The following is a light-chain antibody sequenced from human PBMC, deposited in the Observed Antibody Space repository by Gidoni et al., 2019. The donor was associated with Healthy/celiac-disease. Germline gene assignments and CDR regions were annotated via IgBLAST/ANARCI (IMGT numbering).Light chain of an antibody. J-gene: IGKJ4*01. CDR2: WAS. V-gene: IGKV4-1*01. CDR1: QSVLYRSDNQNY. Sequence: DIVMTQSPDSLAVSLGERATINCKSRQSVLYRSDNQNYLGWYEQKQGQPPRVRIYWASTREHGVPDRCSGRASWTDVHLTISSLQAEDVSVYDCQQYYRSTLTFGGGTKVDLK. CDR3: QQYYRSTLT.